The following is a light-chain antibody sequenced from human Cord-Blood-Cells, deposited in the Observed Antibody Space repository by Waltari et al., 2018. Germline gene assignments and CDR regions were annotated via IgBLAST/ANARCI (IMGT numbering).Light chain of an antibody. V-gene: IGLV2-14*01. CDR2: DVS. CDR3: SSYTSSSTLV. CDR1: SSDVGGYNY. J-gene: IGLJ1*01. Sequence: QSALTQPASVSGSPGQSITISCTGTSSDVGGYNYVSWYQQPPGKAPKLMIYDVSNRPSGVANRVSGSKSGNTASLTISGLQAEDEADYYCSSYTSSSTLVFGTGTKVTVL.